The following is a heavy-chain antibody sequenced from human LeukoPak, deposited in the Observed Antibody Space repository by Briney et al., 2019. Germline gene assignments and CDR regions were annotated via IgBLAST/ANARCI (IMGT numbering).Heavy chain of an antibody. CDR3: VRIPNNAGFPNWFDP. CDR1: GFSFTYST. V-gene: IGHV3-21*01. D-gene: IGHD3-9*01. J-gene: IGHJ5*02. Sequence: GGSLRLSCAASGFSFTYSTMNWVRMAPGKGLEWVCFITSSSGNIYYSDSVRGRFTVSRDNAKNSLYLKLNSLIAEDSAVYYCVRIPNNAGFPNWFDPWGQGTLVSVSS. CDR2: ITSSSGNI.